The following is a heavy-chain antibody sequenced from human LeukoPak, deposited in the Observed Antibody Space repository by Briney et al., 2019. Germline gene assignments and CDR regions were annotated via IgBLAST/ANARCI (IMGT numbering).Heavy chain of an antibody. J-gene: IGHJ3*02. CDR3: ARRRRIVGATPGAFDI. D-gene: IGHD1-26*01. V-gene: IGHV4-34*01. CDR2: INHSGST. CDR1: GGSFSGYY. Sequence: SETLSLTCAVYGGSFSGYYWSWIRQPPGKGLEWIGEINHSGSTNYNPSLKSRVAISVDTSKNQFSLKLSSVTAADTAVYYCARRRRIVGATPGAFDIWGQGTMVTVSS.